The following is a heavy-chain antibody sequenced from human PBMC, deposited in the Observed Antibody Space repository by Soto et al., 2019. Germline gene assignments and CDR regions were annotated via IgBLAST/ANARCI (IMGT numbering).Heavy chain of an antibody. CDR2: FDPEDGET. Sequence: ASVKVSCKVSGYTLTELSMHWVRQAPGKGPEWMGGFDPEDGETIYAQKFQGRVTMTEDTSTDTAYMELSSLRSEDTAVYYCATGYCSGGSCYPYFDYWGQGTLVTVSS. CDR3: ATGYCSGGSCYPYFDY. CDR1: GYTLTELS. V-gene: IGHV1-24*01. J-gene: IGHJ4*02. D-gene: IGHD2-15*01.